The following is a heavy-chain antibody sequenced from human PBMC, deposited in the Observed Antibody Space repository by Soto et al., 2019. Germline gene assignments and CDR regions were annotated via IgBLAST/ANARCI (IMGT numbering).Heavy chain of an antibody. Sequence: EVQLLESGGGLVQPGGSLRLSCAASGFTFSSFAMTWVRQAPGEGLEWVSSISSSGETTYYSDSVKDRFTISRDISKNMVYLQMTSLRTEDTAVYFCVQDWTGNSCPCMVVWGQGTTVTVSS. J-gene: IGHJ6*02. CDR1: GFTFSSFA. CDR2: ISSSGETT. CDR3: VQDWTGNSCPCMVV. V-gene: IGHV3-23*01. D-gene: IGHD6-13*01.